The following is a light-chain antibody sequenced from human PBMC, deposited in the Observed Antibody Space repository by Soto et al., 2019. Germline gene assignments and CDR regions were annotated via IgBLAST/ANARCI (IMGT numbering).Light chain of an antibody. Sequence: SALTQPASVSGSPGQSTTISCTGTSSDVGGYNEVSWYQQRPGKAPKLMIYDVTNRPSGVSIRFSGSKSGNTASLTISGLQAEDEAYYYCTSHAAGSTLIFGGGTKLTVL. CDR1: SSDVGGYNE. J-gene: IGLJ2*01. CDR3: TSHAAGSTLI. V-gene: IGLV2-14*03. CDR2: DVT.